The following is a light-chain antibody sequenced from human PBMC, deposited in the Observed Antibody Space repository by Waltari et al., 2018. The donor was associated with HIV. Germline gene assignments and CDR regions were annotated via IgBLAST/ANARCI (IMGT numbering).Light chain of an antibody. V-gene: IGLV1-44*01. CDR1: RSNITGDA. CDR3: ASWDPSLNGWV. J-gene: IGLJ3*02. CDR2: NIN. Sequence: QTVPTRPPPAPGTPGQRIPISGSVSRSNITGDAVNCSQQIPRKAPIMPNQQRPVPGRKGLFININQRPSGGSDRFGASTYGSFAALAISGRQSEDEAAYYCASWDPSLNGWVFGGGTKLTVL.